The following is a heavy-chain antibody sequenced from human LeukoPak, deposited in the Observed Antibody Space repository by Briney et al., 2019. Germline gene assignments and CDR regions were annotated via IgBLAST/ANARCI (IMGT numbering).Heavy chain of an antibody. Sequence: PGASLRLSCAASGFTFSSYAMSWVRQAPGKGLEWVSAISGSGGSTYYADSVKGRFTISRDNSKNTLYLQMNSLRAEDTAVYYCAKDVALIQLWLNTLLDYWGQGTLVTVSS. D-gene: IGHD5-18*01. J-gene: IGHJ4*02. CDR3: AKDVALIQLWLNTLLDY. V-gene: IGHV3-23*01. CDR1: GFTFSSYA. CDR2: ISGSGGST.